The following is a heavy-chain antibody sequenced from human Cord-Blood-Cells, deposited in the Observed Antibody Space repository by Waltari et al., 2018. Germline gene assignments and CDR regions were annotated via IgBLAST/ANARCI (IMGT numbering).Heavy chain of an antibody. CDR3: ARDLAGGVGATDY. V-gene: IGHV3-30*04. CDR2: ISYDGSNK. Sequence: QVQLVESGGGVVQPGRSLRLSCAASGFTFSSYAMHWVRQAPGKGLGWVAVISYDGSNKYYADSVKGRFTISRDNSKNTLYLQMNSLRAEDTAVYYCARDLAGGVGATDYWGQGTLVTVSS. CDR1: GFTFSSYA. D-gene: IGHD1-26*01. J-gene: IGHJ4*02.